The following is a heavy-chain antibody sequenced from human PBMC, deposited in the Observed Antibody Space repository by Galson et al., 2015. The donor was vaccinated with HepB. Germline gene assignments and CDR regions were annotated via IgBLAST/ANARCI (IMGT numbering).Heavy chain of an antibody. J-gene: IGHJ1*01. CDR1: GFTFSSYG. V-gene: IGHV3-33*08. D-gene: IGHD3-10*01. Sequence: SLRLSCAAPGFTFSSYGMHWVRQAPGKGLEWVAVIWYDGSNKYYADSVKGRFTISRDNSKNTLYLQMNSLRAEDTAVYYCARGVYYGSLWFQHWGQGTLVTVSS. CDR3: ARGVYYGSLWFQH. CDR2: IWYDGSNK.